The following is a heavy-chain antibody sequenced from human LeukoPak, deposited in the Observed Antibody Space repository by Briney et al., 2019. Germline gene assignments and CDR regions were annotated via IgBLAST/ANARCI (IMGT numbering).Heavy chain of an antibody. J-gene: IGHJ4*02. CDR3: VSFYETC. V-gene: IGHV3-74*01. Sequence: GGSLRLSSAASGNYWMHWVRQAPGKGLVWVSHINSDGSWTSYADSVKGRFTISKDNAKNTVYLQMNSLRAEDTAVYYCVSFYETCWGRGTLVTVSS. CDR2: INSDGSWT. D-gene: IGHD2/OR15-2a*01. CDR1: GNYW.